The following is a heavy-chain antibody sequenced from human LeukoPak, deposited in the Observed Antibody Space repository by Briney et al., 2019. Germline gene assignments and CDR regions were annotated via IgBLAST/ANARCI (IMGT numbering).Heavy chain of an antibody. J-gene: IGHJ4*02. V-gene: IGHV4-59*08. CDR3: SRREDSGTSGYYGL. D-gene: IGHD3-22*01. Sequence: PSETLSLTCTVSGGSIRSYHWSWIRQPPGKGLEWIGYIYYSGFTNYNPSLKSRVTISVDTSKNQLSLKLNSVTAADTAVYYCSRREDSGTSGYYGLWGQGTLVTVSS. CDR1: GGSIRSYH. CDR2: IYYSGFT.